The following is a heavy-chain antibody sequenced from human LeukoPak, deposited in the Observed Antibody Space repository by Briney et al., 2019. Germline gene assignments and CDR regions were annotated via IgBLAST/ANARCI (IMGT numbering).Heavy chain of an antibody. CDR1: GYTFSSYS. CDR3: ARESRSYFDY. Sequence: GGSLRLSCAASGYTFSSYSMNWVRQAPGKGLEWVSSISSSSSYIYYADSVKGRFTISRDNAKNSLYLQMNSLRAEDTAVYYCARESRSYFDYWGQGTLVTVSS. V-gene: IGHV3-21*01. J-gene: IGHJ4*02. CDR2: ISSSSSYI.